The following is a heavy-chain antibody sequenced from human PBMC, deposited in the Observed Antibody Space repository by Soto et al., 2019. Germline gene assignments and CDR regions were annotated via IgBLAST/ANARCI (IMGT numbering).Heavy chain of an antibody. CDR2: ISYDGSKK. Sequence: GGSLRLSCAASGFSFRSYDMHWVRQAPGKGLEWVAYISYDGSKKYYADSVQGRFTISRDNSKNTQYLQMDSLRPEDTAVYYCVRDSKRLGAFDLWGNGTMVKVSS. J-gene: IGHJ3*01. D-gene: IGHD3-16*01. V-gene: IGHV3-30-3*01. CDR3: VRDSKRLGAFDL. CDR1: GFSFRSYD.